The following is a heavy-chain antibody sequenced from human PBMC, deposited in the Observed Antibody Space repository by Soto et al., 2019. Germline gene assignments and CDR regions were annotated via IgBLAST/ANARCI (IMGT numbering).Heavy chain of an antibody. Sequence: ASVKVDRKASGYTFTKSAVHWGRQEHGKRFEWMGWIDAGNGRTKYSQKFQGRVTITRDTSASTAYMELSGLRSEDTALYLCERGRWTQTTADYYLDYWGQGTQVTVSS. J-gene: IGHJ4*02. CDR1: GYTFTKSA. V-gene: IGHV1-3*01. CDR3: ERGRWTQTTADYYLDY. CDR2: IDAGNGRT. D-gene: IGHD1-1*01.